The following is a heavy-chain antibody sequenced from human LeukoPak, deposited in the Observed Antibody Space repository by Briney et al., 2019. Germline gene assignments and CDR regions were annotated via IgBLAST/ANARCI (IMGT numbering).Heavy chain of an antibody. V-gene: IGHV1-69*04. CDR2: IIPILGIA. CDR1: GGTFSSYA. CDR3: ASIYYDSSGYYSALGMDV. D-gene: IGHD3-22*01. Sequence: SVKVSCKASGGTFSSYAISWVRQAPGQGLEWMGRIIPILGIANYAQKFQGRVTITADKSTSTAYMELSSLRSEDTAVYYCASIYYDSSGYYSALGMDVWGQGTTVTVSS. J-gene: IGHJ6*02.